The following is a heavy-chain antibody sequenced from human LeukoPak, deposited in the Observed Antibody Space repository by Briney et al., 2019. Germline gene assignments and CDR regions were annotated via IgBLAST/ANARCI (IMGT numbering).Heavy chain of an antibody. CDR3: ARDGDYDFWSGPIINWFDP. CDR1: GYSISSGYY. D-gene: IGHD3-3*01. Sequence: PSETLSLTCTVSGYSISSGYYWGWIRQSPGKGLEWIGSIYHSGSTYYNPSLKSRVTISVDTSKNQFSLKLSSVTAADTAVYYCARDGDYDFWSGPIINWFDPWGQGTLVTVSS. CDR2: IYHSGST. J-gene: IGHJ5*02. V-gene: IGHV4-38-2*02.